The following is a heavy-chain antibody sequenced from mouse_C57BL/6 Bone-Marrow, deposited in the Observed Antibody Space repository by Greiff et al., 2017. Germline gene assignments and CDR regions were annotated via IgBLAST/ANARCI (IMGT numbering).Heavy chain of an antibody. CDR1: GFTFSDAW. CDR3: TSPGWLRRSWFAY. D-gene: IGHD2-2*01. Sequence: EVKVEESGGGLVQPGGSMKLSCAASGFTFSDAWMDWVRQSPEKGLEWVAEIRNKANNHATYYAESVKGRFTISRDDSKSSVYLQMNSLRAEDTGIYYCTSPGWLRRSWFAYWGQGTLVTVSA. J-gene: IGHJ3*01. V-gene: IGHV6-6*01. CDR2: IRNKANNHAT.